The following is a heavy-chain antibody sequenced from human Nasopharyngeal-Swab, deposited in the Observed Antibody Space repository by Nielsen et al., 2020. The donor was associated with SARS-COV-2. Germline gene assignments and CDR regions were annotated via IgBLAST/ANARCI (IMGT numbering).Heavy chain of an antibody. CDR1: GFSFSSYG. CDR3: AKANSVPYYHDTSGYYNGIDY. CDR2: ISFDGGNK. J-gene: IGHJ4*02. Sequence: GESLKISCAASGFSFSSYGMHWVRQAPGKGLEWVALISFDGGNKYSADSVKGRFTISRDNSKNTLFLQMNSLRPEDTAVYYCAKANSVPYYHDTSGYYNGIDYWGQGTLVTVSS. D-gene: IGHD3-22*01. V-gene: IGHV3-30*18.